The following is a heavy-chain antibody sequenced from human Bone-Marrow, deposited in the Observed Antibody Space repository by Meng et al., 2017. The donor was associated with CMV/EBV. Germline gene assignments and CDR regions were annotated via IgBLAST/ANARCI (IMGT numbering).Heavy chain of an antibody. CDR1: GFTFSSYA. CDR2: ISYDGSNK. CDR3: ARDPLYCSSNSCYLWHTFDI. J-gene: IGHJ3*02. V-gene: IGHV3-30-3*01. D-gene: IGHD2-2*01. Sequence: GGSLRLSCAASGFTFSSYAMHWVRQAPGKGLEWVAVISYDGSNKYYADSVKGRFTISRDNSKITLYLQMNSLRAEDTAVYYCARDPLYCSSNSCYLWHTFDIWGQGTMVTVSS.